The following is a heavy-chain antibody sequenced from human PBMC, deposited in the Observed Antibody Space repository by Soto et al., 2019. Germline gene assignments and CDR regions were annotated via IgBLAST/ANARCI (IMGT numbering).Heavy chain of an antibody. CDR3: ARDLTYYYGSGNHAFDL. D-gene: IGHD3-10*01. V-gene: IGHV3-30-3*01. CDR1: GFTFSSYA. Sequence: QVQLVESGGGVVQPGRSLRLSCAASGFTFSSYAMHWVRQAPGKGLEWVAVISYDGSNKYYADSVKDRFTISRDNSKNTQSLQMHSLRAEDTAVYYRARDLTYYYGSGNHAFDLWGPGKMVPVSS. J-gene: IGHJ3*01. CDR2: ISYDGSNK.